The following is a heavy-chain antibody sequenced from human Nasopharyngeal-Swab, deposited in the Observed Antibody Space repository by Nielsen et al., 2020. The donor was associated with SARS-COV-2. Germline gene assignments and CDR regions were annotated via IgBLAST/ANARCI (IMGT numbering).Heavy chain of an antibody. Sequence: ASVKVSCKASGYIFTSYDISWVRQARGQGLEWMGWIGAYNGNTSYAQKFQDRVTITTDTSTSTVYMELRSLRSEDPAVYYCASHGVAEDYWGQGTLVTVSS. CDR1: GYIFTSYD. CDR2: IGAYNGNT. J-gene: IGHJ4*02. V-gene: IGHV1-18*01. D-gene: IGHD3-3*01. CDR3: ASHGVAEDY.